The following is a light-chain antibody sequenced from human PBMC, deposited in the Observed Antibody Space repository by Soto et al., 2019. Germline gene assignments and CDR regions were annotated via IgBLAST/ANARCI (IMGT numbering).Light chain of an antibody. CDR3: QESKYWPRHG. J-gene: IGKJ3*01. CDR2: GAS. Sequence: IVVPQWRATSTVSRGGLGAGCLKVSQSVSSSIASSQQKPGPAPRLLIYGASTGATGIPARFSGCGCGTEFTLTLSSLQPAALAVYSCQESKYWPRHGFGPGTKVDIK. V-gene: IGKV3-15*01. CDR1: QSVSSS.